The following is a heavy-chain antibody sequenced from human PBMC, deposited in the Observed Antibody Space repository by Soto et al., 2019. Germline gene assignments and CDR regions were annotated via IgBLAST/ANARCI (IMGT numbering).Heavy chain of an antibody. Sequence: SETLSLTCTVSGGSISSYYWSWIRHPPGKGLELIGYVYYSGSTNYNPSLKSRVTISVDTSKNQFSLKLSSVTAADTAVYYCARPSSPYLGWLSAFDPWGQGTLVTVSS. J-gene: IGHJ5*02. D-gene: IGHD3-9*01. CDR3: ARPSSPYLGWLSAFDP. V-gene: IGHV4-59*01. CDR2: VYYSGST. CDR1: GGSISSYY.